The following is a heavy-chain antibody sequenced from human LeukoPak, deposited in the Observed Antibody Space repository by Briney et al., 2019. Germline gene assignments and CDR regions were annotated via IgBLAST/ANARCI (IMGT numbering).Heavy chain of an antibody. Sequence: QPGGSLRLSCAGSGFTFSNYAMNWVRQAPGKGLEWVSSISESGSNTDYAESVKGRFTISRDNSKNTLYLQMNSLRAEDTAIYYCARQWLVNGWGQGTLVTVSS. V-gene: IGHV3-23*01. CDR2: ISESGSNT. CDR1: GFTFSNYA. J-gene: IGHJ4*02. D-gene: IGHD6-19*01. CDR3: ARQWLVNG.